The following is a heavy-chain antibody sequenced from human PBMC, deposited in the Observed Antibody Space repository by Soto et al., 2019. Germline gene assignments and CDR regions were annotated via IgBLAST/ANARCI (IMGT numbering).Heavy chain of an antibody. CDR3: ASYRMGAEGYYHHGMDV. D-gene: IGHD3-10*01. Sequence: QVQLVQSGAEVKKPGASVKVSCKASGYTFTNYEINWVRQATGQGLEWMGWMSPNSGTTCYTQKLQGRVTRTRNTSIRTAYMELSRLRSEDTAVYYCASYRMGAEGYYHHGMDVCGQGTKDTVSS. CDR2: MSPNSGTT. CDR1: GYTFTNYE. V-gene: IGHV1-8*01. J-gene: IGHJ6*02.